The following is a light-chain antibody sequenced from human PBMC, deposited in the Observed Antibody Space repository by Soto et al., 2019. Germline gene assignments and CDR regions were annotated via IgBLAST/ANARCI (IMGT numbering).Light chain of an antibody. J-gene: IGKJ5*01. CDR1: QSISSW. V-gene: IGKV1-5*01. Sequence: DIQMTQSPSTLSASVGDRVTITCRASQSISSWFAWFQQKPGKAPKLLIYDASSLESGVPSRFSGSGSGEEFTLTISSLPPDDFATYCCQQYNSYSITFGQGTRLEIK. CDR2: DAS. CDR3: QQYNSYSIT.